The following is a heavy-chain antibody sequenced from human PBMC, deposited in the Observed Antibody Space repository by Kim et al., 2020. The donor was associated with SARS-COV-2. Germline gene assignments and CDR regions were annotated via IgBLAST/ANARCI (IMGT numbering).Heavy chain of an antibody. J-gene: IGHJ4*02. V-gene: IGHV3-30*02. Sequence: KGRFTISRDNSKNTLYLQMNSLRAEDTAVYYCAKDQRYCSGGSCYSRFDYWGQGTLVTVSS. D-gene: IGHD2-15*01. CDR3: AKDQRYCSGGSCYSRFDY.